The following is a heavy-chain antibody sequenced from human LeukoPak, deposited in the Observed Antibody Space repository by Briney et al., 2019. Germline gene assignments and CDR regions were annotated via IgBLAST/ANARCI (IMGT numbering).Heavy chain of an antibody. V-gene: IGHV3-30*04. Sequence: GGSLRLSCAASGFTFSSYAMHWVRQAPGKGLEWVAVISYDGSNKYYADSVKGRFTISRDNSKNTLYLQMNSLRPDDTAVYYCAKPLNFYYYMDVWGKGTTVTISS. CDR3: AKPLNFYYYMDV. CDR2: ISYDGSNK. D-gene: IGHD1-14*01. CDR1: GFTFSSYA. J-gene: IGHJ6*03.